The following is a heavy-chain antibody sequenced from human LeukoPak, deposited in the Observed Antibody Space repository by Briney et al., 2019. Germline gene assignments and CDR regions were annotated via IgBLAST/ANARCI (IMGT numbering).Heavy chain of an antibody. J-gene: IGHJ4*02. CDR1: GYTFTDHW. Sequence: HGESLKISCKASGYTFTDHWIGWVRQMPGKGLEWMGIIYPGDSDTRYSPSFRGQVTISADKSISTAYLQWRNLQAPDTAMYYCARGDNSGWYFFDHWGQGTLVTVSS. V-gene: IGHV5-51*01. CDR2: IYPGDSDT. CDR3: ARGDNSGWYFFDH. D-gene: IGHD6-19*01.